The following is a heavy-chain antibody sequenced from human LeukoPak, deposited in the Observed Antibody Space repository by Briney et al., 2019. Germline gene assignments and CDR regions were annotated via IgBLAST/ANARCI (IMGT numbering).Heavy chain of an antibody. Sequence: LGGSLRLSSAASGFTVSSNYMSWVRQAPGKGLEWVSVIYSGGSTYYADSVKGRFTISRDNSKNTLYLQMNSLRAEDTAVYYCARDRSYSYGYVRYGMDVWGQGTTVTVSS. CDR1: GFTVSSNY. D-gene: IGHD5-18*01. CDR2: IYSGGST. CDR3: ARDRSYSYGYVRYGMDV. J-gene: IGHJ6*02. V-gene: IGHV3-66*01.